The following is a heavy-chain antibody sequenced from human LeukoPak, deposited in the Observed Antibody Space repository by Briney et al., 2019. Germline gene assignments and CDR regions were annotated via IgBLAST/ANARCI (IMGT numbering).Heavy chain of an antibody. J-gene: IGHJ3*02. CDR1: GFTVSSNY. V-gene: IGHV3-66*01. Sequence: GGSLRLSCAASGFTVSSNYMSWVRQAPGKGLEWVSVIYSGGSTYYADSVKGRFTISRDKAKNSLYLQMNSLRAEDTALYYCATERRSAFDILGQGTLVTVSS. CDR3: ATERRSAFDI. CDR2: IYSGGST.